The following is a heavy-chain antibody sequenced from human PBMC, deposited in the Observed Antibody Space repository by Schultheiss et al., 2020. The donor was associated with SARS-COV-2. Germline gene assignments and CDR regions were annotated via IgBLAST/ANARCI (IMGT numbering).Heavy chain of an antibody. CDR3: ARAGYSSSWSDFDY. V-gene: IGHV3-30*04. CDR2: ISYDGSNK. Sequence: GGSLRLSCAASGFTFSNYAMHWVRQAPGKGLEWVAVISYDGSNKYYADSVKGRFTISRDNAKNSLYLQMNSLRAEDTAVYYCARAGYSSSWSDFDYWGQGTLVTVSS. J-gene: IGHJ4*02. CDR1: GFTFSNYA. D-gene: IGHD6-13*01.